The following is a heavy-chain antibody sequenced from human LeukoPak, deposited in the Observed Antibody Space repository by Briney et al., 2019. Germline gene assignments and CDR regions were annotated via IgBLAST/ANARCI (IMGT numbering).Heavy chain of an antibody. CDR2: IRYDGSIK. CDR1: GFTFSTYG. V-gene: IGHV3-30*02. J-gene: IGHJ4*02. D-gene: IGHD5-24*01. Sequence: GGSLRLSCAASGFTFSTYGMHWVRQAPGKGLGWVAFIRYDGSIKYYADSVKGRFTISRDNSKNTLYLQMNSLRAEDTAVYYCAKCPRWLQFDFDYWGQGTLVTVSS. CDR3: AKCPRWLQFDFDY.